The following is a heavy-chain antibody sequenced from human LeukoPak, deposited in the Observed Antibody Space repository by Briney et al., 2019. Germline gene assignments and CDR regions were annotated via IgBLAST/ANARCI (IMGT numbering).Heavy chain of an antibody. V-gene: IGHV3-11*04. Sequence: GGSLRLSCAPSGFTFSDYYMSWIRQAPGKGLEWVSYISSSGSTIYYPDSVKGRFTISRDNAKNSLSLQLNSLRVEDTAVYYCARGHYDVLAASYKWTPDYWGQGTLVTVSS. J-gene: IGHJ4*02. CDR1: GFTFSDYY. CDR2: ISSSGSTI. D-gene: IGHD3-9*01. CDR3: ARGHYDVLAASYKWTPDY.